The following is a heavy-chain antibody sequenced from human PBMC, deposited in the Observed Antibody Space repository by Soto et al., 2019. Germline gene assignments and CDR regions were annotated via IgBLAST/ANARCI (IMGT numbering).Heavy chain of an antibody. CDR1: GYTFTSYD. V-gene: IGHV1-8*01. CDR2: MNPNSGNT. J-gene: IGHJ6*02. Sequence: ASVKVSCKASGYTFTSYDINWVRQATGQGLEWMGWMNPNSGNTGYAQKFQGRVTMTRNTSISTAYMELSSLRSEDTAVYYCARGFEDYSKDYYYYGMDVWGQGTTVTSP. D-gene: IGHD4-4*01. CDR3: ARGFEDYSKDYYYYGMDV.